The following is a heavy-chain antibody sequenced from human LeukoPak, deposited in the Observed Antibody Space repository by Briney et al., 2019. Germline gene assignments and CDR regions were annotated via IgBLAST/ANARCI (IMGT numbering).Heavy chain of an antibody. V-gene: IGHV4-34*01. Sequence: PSETLSLTCAVQGGSFSGFFWTWMRQPPGKGPEWIGDIYSSGSTDYNPSLKSRVTISLDTSKFQFSLRLNSVTAADTAVYYCARADPNASGYFYRFNWFDPWGQGTLVTVSS. CDR3: ARADPNASGYFYRFNWFDP. CDR2: IYSSGST. CDR1: GGSFSGFF. D-gene: IGHD3-10*01. J-gene: IGHJ5*02.